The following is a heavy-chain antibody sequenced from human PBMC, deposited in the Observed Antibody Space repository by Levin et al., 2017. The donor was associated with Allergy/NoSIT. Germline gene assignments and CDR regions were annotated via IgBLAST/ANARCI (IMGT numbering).Heavy chain of an antibody. V-gene: IGHV3-48*04. CDR1: GFTFEIYG. CDR3: ARGLFGF. D-gene: IGHD3-16*01. J-gene: IGHJ4*02. Sequence: GESLKISCSVSGFTFEIYGMNWVRQAPGKRLEWVSHISASGSPTYYADPVRGRFTISRDNAKQSLYLQMTSLRVEDTAVYYCARGLFGFWGQGALVTVSS. CDR2: ISASGSPT.